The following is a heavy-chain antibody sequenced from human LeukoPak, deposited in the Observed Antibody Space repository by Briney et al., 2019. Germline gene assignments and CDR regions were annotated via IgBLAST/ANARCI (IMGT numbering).Heavy chain of an antibody. V-gene: IGHV4-4*02. Sequence: SETLSLTCAVSGGSISSSNWWSWVRQPPGKGLEWIGEVYHSGSTNYNPSLKSRVTISVDKSKNQFSLKLSSVTAADTAVYYCASETTATWFGGMNGMDVWDQGTTVTVSS. CDR2: VYHSGST. CDR3: ASETTATWFGGMNGMDV. J-gene: IGHJ6*02. CDR1: GGSISSSNW. D-gene: IGHD3-10*01.